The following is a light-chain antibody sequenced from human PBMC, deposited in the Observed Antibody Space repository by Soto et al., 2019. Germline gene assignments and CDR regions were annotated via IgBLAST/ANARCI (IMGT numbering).Light chain of an antibody. CDR2: YDD. CDR1: SSNIGNHA. Sequence: HSVLTQPPSVSEAPRQRVSISCSGSSSNIGNHAVNWYQQLPGKAPKLLIYYDDLLPSGVSDRFSGSKSGASASLAISGLQSEDEADYYCAAWDDSLNGDVFGTGTKVTVL. V-gene: IGLV1-36*01. J-gene: IGLJ1*01. CDR3: AAWDDSLNGDV.